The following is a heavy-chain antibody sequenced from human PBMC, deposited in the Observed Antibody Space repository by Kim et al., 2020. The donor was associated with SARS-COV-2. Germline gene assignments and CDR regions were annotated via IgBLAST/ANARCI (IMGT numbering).Heavy chain of an antibody. V-gene: IGHV5-51*01. CDR2: IYPGDSDT. Sequence: GESLKISRKGSGYSFTSYWIGWVRQMPGKGLEWMGIIYPGDSDTRYSPSFQGQVTISADKSISTAYLQWSSLKASDTAMYYCASSYDSSGYYLTYWGQGTLVTVSS. CDR3: ASSYDSSGYYLTY. CDR1: GYSFTSYW. D-gene: IGHD3-22*01. J-gene: IGHJ4*02.